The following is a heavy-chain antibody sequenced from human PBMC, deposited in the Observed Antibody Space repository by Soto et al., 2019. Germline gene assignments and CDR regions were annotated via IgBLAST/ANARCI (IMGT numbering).Heavy chain of an antibody. CDR3: SRGGGGGLFDL. D-gene: IGHD2-21*01. Sequence: QVQLVESGGGLVKPGGSLRLSCATSGFTFSDYYMSWIRQAPGKGLEFVSYISPKGTYRTYADSVKGRFTISRDNAKNSLYQQVNSLRAEDTAVYYCSRGGGGGLFDLWGQGTFVTVSS. J-gene: IGHJ5*02. CDR2: ISPKGTYR. CDR1: GFTFSDYY. V-gene: IGHV3-11*06.